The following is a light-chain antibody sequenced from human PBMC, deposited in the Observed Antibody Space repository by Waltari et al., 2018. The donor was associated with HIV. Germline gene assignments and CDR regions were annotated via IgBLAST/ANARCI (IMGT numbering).Light chain of an antibody. CDR1: TGAVTSGHY. V-gene: IGLV7-46*01. CDR3: LLSYSGAWV. CDR2: DTR. Sequence: QAVVTQEPSLTVSPGGTVTLTCGSSTGAVTSGHYPYWFQQKPGQAPRTRISDTRHKRSWTPALFSVSLLGGKAALTLSGAQPEDEAEYYCLLSYSGAWVFGGGTKLTVL. J-gene: IGLJ3*02.